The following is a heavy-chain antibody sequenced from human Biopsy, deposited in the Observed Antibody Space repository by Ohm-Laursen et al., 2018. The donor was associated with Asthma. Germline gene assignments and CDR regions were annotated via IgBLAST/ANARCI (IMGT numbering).Heavy chain of an antibody. V-gene: IGHV3-23*01. CDR2: ISGSGGST. CDR3: AKERYYDFWSGYPI. Sequence: SLRLSCTASGFSFNSYGMHWVRQAPGKGLEWVSAISGSGGSTYYADSVKGRFTISRDNSKNTVYLQMNSLRAEDTAVYYCAKERYYDFWSGYPIWGQGTMVTVSS. CDR1: GFSFNSYG. J-gene: IGHJ3*02. D-gene: IGHD3-3*01.